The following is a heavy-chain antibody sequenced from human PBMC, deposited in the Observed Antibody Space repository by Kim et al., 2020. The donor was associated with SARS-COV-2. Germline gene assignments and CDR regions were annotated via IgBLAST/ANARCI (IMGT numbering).Heavy chain of an antibody. CDR1: GGTFSSYA. V-gene: IGHV1-69*13. CDR3: ARGPLSGTTVTWYYFDY. CDR2: IIPIFGTA. D-gene: IGHD4-17*01. Sequence: SVKVSCKASGGTFSSYAISWVRQAPGQGLEWMGGIIPIFGTANYAQKFQGRVTITADESTSTAYMELSSLRSEDTAVYYCARGPLSGTTVTWYYFDYWGQGTLVTVSS. J-gene: IGHJ4*02.